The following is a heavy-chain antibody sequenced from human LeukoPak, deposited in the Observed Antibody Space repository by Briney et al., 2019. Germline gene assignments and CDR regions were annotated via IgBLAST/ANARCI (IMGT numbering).Heavy chain of an antibody. D-gene: IGHD3-9*01. CDR3: ARDDWTL. CDR1: GFTFSSYS. V-gene: IGHV3-48*01. Sequence: GGSLRLSCAASGFTFSSYSMNWVRQAPGKGLEWVSYIGPSSTVIYYADSLKGRFTISRDNAKNSLFLQMNSLRAEDTAVYYCARDDWTLWGQGTMVTVSS. J-gene: IGHJ3*01. CDR2: IGPSSTVI.